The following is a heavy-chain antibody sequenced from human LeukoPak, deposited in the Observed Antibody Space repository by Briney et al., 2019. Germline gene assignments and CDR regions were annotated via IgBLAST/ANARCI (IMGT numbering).Heavy chain of an antibody. Sequence: KTSETLSLTCTVSGGSISSSSYYWGWIRQPPGKGLEWIGSIYYSGSTYYNPSLKSRVTISVDTSKNQFSLKLSSVTAADTAVYYCALGREYSSGWYTRAEYFQHWGQGTLVTVSS. J-gene: IGHJ1*01. CDR1: GGSISSSSYY. V-gene: IGHV4-39*01. CDR3: ALGREYSSGWYTRAEYFQH. CDR2: IYYSGST. D-gene: IGHD6-19*01.